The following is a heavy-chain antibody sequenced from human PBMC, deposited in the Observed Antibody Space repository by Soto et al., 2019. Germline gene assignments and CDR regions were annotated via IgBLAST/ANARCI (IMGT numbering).Heavy chain of an antibody. D-gene: IGHD3-10*01. J-gene: IGHJ4*02. CDR1: GGTFSSYA. CDR2: IIPIFGTA. CDR3: ARARPDYYGSGSYLWPDTIDEVYYFDY. V-gene: IGHV1-69*13. Sequence: GASVKVSCKASGGTFSSYAISWVRQAPGQGLEWMGGIIPIFGTANYAQKFQGRVTITADESTSTAYMELSSLRSEDTAVYYCARARPDYYGSGSYLWPDTIDEVYYFDYWGQGTLVTVSS.